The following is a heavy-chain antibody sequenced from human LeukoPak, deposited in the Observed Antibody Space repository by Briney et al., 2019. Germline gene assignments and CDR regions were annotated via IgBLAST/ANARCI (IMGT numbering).Heavy chain of an antibody. V-gene: IGHV1-69*05. J-gene: IGHJ6*03. D-gene: IGHD3-22*01. CDR2: IIPIFGSA. CDR3: ARDGEYDSSGYYSYYYYYMDV. Sequence: SVKVSCKASGGTFSSYAISWVRQAPGQGLEWMGGIIPIFGSANYAQKFQGRVTITTDESTSTAYMELSSLRSEDTAVYYCARDGEYDSSGYYSYYYYYMDVWGKGTTVTVSS. CDR1: GGTFSSYA.